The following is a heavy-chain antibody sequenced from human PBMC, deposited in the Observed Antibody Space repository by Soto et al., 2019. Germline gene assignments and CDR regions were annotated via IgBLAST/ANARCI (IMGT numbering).Heavy chain of an antibody. CDR3: ARDQYYDILTGYYGSHAFDI. Sequence: QVQLVQSGAEVKKPGASVKVSCKASGYTFTSYGISWVRQAPGQGLEWMGWISAYNGNTNYAQKLQGRVTMTTDTSTSTAYMELRSLRSDDTAVYYCARDQYYDILTGYYGSHAFDIWGQGTMVTVSS. J-gene: IGHJ3*02. CDR2: ISAYNGNT. CDR1: GYTFTSYG. V-gene: IGHV1-18*01. D-gene: IGHD3-9*01.